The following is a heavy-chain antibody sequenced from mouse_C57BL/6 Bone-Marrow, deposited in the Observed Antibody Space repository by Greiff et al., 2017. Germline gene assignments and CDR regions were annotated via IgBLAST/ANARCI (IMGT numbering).Heavy chain of an antibody. D-gene: IGHD1-1*01. J-gene: IGHJ3*01. CDR1: GYTFTSYW. Sequence: QVQLQQPGAELVMPGASVKLSCKASGYTFTSYWMHWVKQRPGQGLEWIGEIDPSDSYTNYNQKFKGKSTLTVDKSSSTAYMQLSSLTSEDSAVYYCAREGLLRAWFAYWGQATMVTVSA. V-gene: IGHV1-69*01. CDR2: IDPSDSYT. CDR3: AREGLLRAWFAY.